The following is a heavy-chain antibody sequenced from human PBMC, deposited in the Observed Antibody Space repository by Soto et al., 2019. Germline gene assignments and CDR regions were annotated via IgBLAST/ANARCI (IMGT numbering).Heavy chain of an antibody. Sequence: GGSLRLSCAASGFTFSSYGMHWVRQAPGKGLEWVAVIWYDGSNKYYADSVKGRFTISRDNSKNTLYLQMNSLRAEDTAVYYCARDGNSGSPYYYYGMDVWGQGTTVTVSS. V-gene: IGHV3-33*01. D-gene: IGHD1-26*01. CDR2: IWYDGSNK. J-gene: IGHJ6*02. CDR3: ARDGNSGSPYYYYGMDV. CDR1: GFTFSSYG.